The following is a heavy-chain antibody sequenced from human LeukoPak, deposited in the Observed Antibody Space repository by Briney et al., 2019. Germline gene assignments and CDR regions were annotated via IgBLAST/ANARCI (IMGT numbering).Heavy chain of an antibody. V-gene: IGHV1-69*05. CDR1: GGTFSSYA. J-gene: IGHJ6*03. Sequence: GSSVKVSCKASGGTFSSYAISWVRQAPGQGLEWMGGIIPIFGTANYAQKFQGRVTITTDESTSTAYMELSSLRSEDTAVYYCAREGGYSSSSPHYYMDVWGKGTTVTVSS. D-gene: IGHD6-6*01. CDR2: IIPIFGTA. CDR3: AREGGYSSSSPHYYMDV.